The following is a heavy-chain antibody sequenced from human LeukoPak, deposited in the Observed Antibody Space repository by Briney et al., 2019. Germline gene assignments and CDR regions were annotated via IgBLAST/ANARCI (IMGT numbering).Heavy chain of an antibody. CDR3: ARDIGSSGGGG. V-gene: IGHV4-34*01. D-gene: IGHD6-13*01. CDR1: GGSFSGYY. J-gene: IGHJ4*02. Sequence: SETLSLTCAVYGGSFSGYYWSWIRQPPGKGLEWIGEIYHTGNSNYNPSLKNRVTMSVDKSKNQFSLKLSSVTATDTAIYYCARDIGSSGGGGRGQGTLVTVSS. CDR2: IYHTGNS.